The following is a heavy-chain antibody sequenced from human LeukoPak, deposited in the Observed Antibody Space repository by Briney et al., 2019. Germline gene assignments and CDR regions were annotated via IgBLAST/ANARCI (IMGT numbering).Heavy chain of an antibody. CDR3: ARDLKSIVVGFDY. CDR1: GYTFTSYY. Sequence: ASVKVSCKASGYTFTSYYMHWVRQAPGQGLEWMGIINHSGGSTSYAQKFQGRVTMTRDMSTSTVYMELSSLRSEDTAVYYCARDLKSIVVGFDYWGQGTLVTVSS. J-gene: IGHJ4*02. D-gene: IGHD3-22*01. V-gene: IGHV1-46*01. CDR2: INHSGGST.